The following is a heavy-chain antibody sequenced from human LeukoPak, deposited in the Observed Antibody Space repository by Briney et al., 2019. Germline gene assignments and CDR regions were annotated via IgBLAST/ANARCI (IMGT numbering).Heavy chain of an antibody. CDR3: ARLGCGSTSCYTSNWFDP. CDR1: GGSFSGYY. J-gene: IGHJ5*02. Sequence: SETLSLTCAVYGGSFSGYYWSWIRQPPGKGLEWIGEINHSGSTNYNPSLKSRVTISVDTSKNQFSLKLSSVTAADTAVYYCARLGCGSTSCYTSNWFDPWGQGTLVTVSS. CDR2: INHSGST. D-gene: IGHD2-2*02. V-gene: IGHV4-34*01.